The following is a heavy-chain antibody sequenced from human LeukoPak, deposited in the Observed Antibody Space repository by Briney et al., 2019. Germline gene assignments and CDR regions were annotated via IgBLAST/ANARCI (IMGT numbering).Heavy chain of an antibody. Sequence: SQTLSLTCTVSGGSISSGSYYWSWIRQPAGKGLEWIGRIYTSGSTNYNPSLKSRVTISVDTSKNQFSLKLSSVTAADTAVYYCAREAITIFGVVRTQTTYGPHRFDPWGQGTLVTVSS. J-gene: IGHJ5*02. CDR1: GGSISSGSYY. CDR2: IYTSGST. CDR3: AREAITIFGVVRTQTTYGPHRFDP. D-gene: IGHD3-3*01. V-gene: IGHV4-61*02.